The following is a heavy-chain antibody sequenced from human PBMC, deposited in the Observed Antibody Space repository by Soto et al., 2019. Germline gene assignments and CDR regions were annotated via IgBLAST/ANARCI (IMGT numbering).Heavy chain of an antibody. D-gene: IGHD6-13*01. CDR2: IVPIYRTA. Sequence: SVKVSCKASGGTFSSYRINWVRQAPGQGLEWVGGIVPIYRTADYAQKFQGRVTITADESARTSYMELRSLKSQDTAVYYCVRGSGAKLSSSWGQGTLVTSPQ. V-gene: IGHV1-69*13. J-gene: IGHJ4*02. CDR1: GGTFSSYR. CDR3: VRGSGAKLSSS.